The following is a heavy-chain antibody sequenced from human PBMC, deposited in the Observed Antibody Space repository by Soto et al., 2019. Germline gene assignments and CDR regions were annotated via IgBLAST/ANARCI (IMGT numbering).Heavy chain of an antibody. J-gene: IGHJ4*02. CDR3: AKGGRQWLVTSDFKY. V-gene: IGHV3-30*18. CDR2: VSHDGRNT. CDR1: GLTCSDYA. D-gene: IGHD6-19*01. Sequence: VQLVESGGGVVQPGRSLRLSCAASGLTCSDYAMHWVRQAPGKGLEWVAVVSHDGRNTHYADSVKGRFTISRDSSKNTVSLEMTSLRAEDTAVYYCAKGGRQWLVTSDFKYWGQGARVTVSS.